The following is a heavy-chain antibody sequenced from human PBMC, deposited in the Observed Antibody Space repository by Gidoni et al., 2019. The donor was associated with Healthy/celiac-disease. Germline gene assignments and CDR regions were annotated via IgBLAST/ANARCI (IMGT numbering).Heavy chain of an antibody. J-gene: IGHJ4*02. CDR3: AKDLRMGGSGIADRDY. Sequence: EVQLVESGGGLVQPGGSLRLSCAASGFTFSSYAMSWVRQAPGKGLELVSAISGSGGSTYYADSVKGRFTISRDNSKNTLYLQMNSLRAEDTAVYYCAKDLRMGGSGIADRDYWGQGTLVTVSS. CDR2: ISGSGGST. CDR1: GFTFSSYA. V-gene: IGHV3-23*04. D-gene: IGHD6-13*01.